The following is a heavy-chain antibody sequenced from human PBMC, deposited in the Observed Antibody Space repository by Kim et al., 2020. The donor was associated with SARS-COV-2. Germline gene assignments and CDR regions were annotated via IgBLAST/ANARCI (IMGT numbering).Heavy chain of an antibody. V-gene: IGHV3-64*05. J-gene: IGHJ3*01. D-gene: IGHD3-10*01. CDR1: GFTFSNYA. Sequence: GGSLRLSCSASGFTFSNYAMHWVRQAPGKGLEYVSAISSDGGSTYYADSVKGRYTISRDNSKNMLYVQMSSLRVEDTAIYYCVTRNYYNSGSYYEGAPF. CDR3: VTRNYYNSGSYYEGAPF. CDR2: ISSDGGST.